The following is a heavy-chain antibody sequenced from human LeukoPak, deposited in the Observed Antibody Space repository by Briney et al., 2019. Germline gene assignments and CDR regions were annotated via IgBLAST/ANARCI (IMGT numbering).Heavy chain of an antibody. Sequence: GGSLRLSCAASGFTSRNYGLNWVRQAPGKGLEWASGISMSDGTTKYADSVRGCFTISRDDSKNTVFLQMYSLRAEDTAVYYCVTGWFGLGWDQWGQGTLVTVSS. J-gene: IGHJ4*02. CDR3: VTGWFGLGWDQ. V-gene: IGHV3-23*01. CDR2: ISMSDGTT. D-gene: IGHD6-19*01. CDR1: GFTSRNYG.